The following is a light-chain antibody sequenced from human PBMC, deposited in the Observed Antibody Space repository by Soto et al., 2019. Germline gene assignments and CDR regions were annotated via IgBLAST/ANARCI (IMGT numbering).Light chain of an antibody. CDR1: QGVSIN. V-gene: IGKV3-15*01. J-gene: IGKJ1*01. Sequence: EIVMTQSPATLSVSPGERATLSCRASQGVSINLAWYQQKPGQAPRLLIYGASTRATVIPARFSGSGSGTEFTLTISSLQSEDFAVYYCHQYNNWPQTFGQGTRVEIK. CDR3: HQYNNWPQT. CDR2: GAS.